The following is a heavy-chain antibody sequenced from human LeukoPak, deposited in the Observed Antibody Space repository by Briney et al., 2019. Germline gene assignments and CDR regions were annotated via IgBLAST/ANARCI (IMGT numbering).Heavy chain of an antibody. J-gene: IGHJ3*02. CDR1: GFTFSSYE. CDR3: ARFDTTKDAFDI. CDR2: ISSSGSTI. Sequence: GGSLRLSCAASGFTFSSYEMNWVRQAPGKGLEWVSYISSSGSTIYYADSVKGRFTISRDNAKNSLYLQMNSLRAEDTAVYYCARFDTTKDAFDIWGQGTMVTVSS. V-gene: IGHV3-48*03. D-gene: IGHD1-26*01.